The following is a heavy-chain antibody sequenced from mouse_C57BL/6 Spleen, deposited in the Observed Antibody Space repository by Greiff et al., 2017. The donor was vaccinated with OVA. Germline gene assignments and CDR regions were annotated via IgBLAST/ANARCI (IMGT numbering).Heavy chain of an antibody. D-gene: IGHD3-2*02. J-gene: IGHJ4*01. V-gene: IGHV5-4*01. Sequence: EVQLVESGGGLVKPGGSLKLSCAASGFTFSSYAMSWVRQTPEKRLEWVATISDGGSYTYYPDNVKGRFTISRDNAKNNLYLQMSHLKSEDTAMYYCARDEASSGYGSYYAMDYWGQGTSVTVSS. CDR2: ISDGGSYT. CDR3: ARDEASSGYGSYYAMDY. CDR1: GFTFSSYA.